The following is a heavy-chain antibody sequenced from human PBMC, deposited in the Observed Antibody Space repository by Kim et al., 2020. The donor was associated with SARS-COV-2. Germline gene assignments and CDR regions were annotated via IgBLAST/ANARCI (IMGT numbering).Heavy chain of an antibody. CDR2: IYYSGST. CDR3: AGATYYYDSSGYYFHDY. CDR1: GGSISSYY. D-gene: IGHD3-22*01. V-gene: IGHV4-59*08. Sequence: SETLSLTCTVSGGSISSYYWSWIRQPPGKGLEWIGYIYYSGSTNYNPSLKSRVTISVDTSKNQFSLKLSSVTAADTAVYYCAGATYYYDSSGYYFHDYWGQGTLVTVSS. J-gene: IGHJ4*02.